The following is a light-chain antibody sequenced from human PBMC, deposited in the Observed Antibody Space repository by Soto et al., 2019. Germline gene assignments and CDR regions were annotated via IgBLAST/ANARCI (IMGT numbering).Light chain of an antibody. Sequence: DIQMTQSPSSLSASVGDRVTITCPASQDISNYLNWYQQKPGKAPKLLIYDASNLETGVPSRFSGSGSGTDFTFTSSSLQPEDIATYYCQQYDHLPPFIPFGQGTRLEIK. J-gene: IGKJ5*01. CDR3: QQYDHLPPFIP. CDR1: QDISNY. V-gene: IGKV1-33*01. CDR2: DAS.